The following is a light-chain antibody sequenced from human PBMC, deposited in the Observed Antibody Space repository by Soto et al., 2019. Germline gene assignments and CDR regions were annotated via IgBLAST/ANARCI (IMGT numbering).Light chain of an antibody. CDR2: GAS. V-gene: IGKV3D-15*01. CDR1: QSVDID. CDR3: QQYRGWPRT. J-gene: IGKJ1*01. Sequence: EIVLTQSPGTLSVSPGERVTLSCRASQSVDIDLAWYQQKPGQAPRLLIYGASTRATDVPGRFRGSGAGAEFTLTISSLQSEDSAVYYCQQYRGWPRTFGQGTKVDIK.